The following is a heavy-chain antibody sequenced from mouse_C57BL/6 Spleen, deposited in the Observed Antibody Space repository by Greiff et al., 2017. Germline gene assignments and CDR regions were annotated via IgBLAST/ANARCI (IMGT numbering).Heavy chain of an antibody. V-gene: IGHV1-72*01. Sequence: QVQLQQPGAELVKPGASVKLSCKASGYTFTSYWMHWVKQRPGRGLEWIGRIDPKSGGTKYNEKFKGKATLTVDKPSSTAYLQLSSLTSEDSAVYYCAREITTVSYFDDWGKGTTLTVSS. CDR3: AREITTVSYFDD. CDR2: IDPKSGGT. J-gene: IGHJ2*01. CDR1: GYTFTSYW. D-gene: IGHD1-1*01.